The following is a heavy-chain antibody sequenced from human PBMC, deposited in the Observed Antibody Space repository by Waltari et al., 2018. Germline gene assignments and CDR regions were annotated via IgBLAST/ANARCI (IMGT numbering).Heavy chain of an antibody. CDR3: ASSGAVVPAAIAPPSYYYGMDV. Sequence: QVQLQQWGAGLLKPSETLSLTCAVYGGSFSGSYWSWIRQPPGKGLEWIGEINHSGSTNYNPSLKSRVTISVDTSKNQFSLKLSSVTAADTAVYYCASSGAVVPAAIAPPSYYYGMDVWGQGTTVTVSS. D-gene: IGHD2-2*01. J-gene: IGHJ6*02. CDR2: INHSGST. V-gene: IGHV4-34*01. CDR1: GGSFSGSY.